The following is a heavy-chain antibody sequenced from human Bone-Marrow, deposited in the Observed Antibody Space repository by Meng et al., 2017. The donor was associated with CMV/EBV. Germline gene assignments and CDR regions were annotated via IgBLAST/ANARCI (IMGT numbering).Heavy chain of an antibody. J-gene: IGHJ3*02. CDR3: ARGVGLNSQYQLLEPI. V-gene: IGHV3-48*03. CDR1: GFTFSSYE. CDR2: ISSSGSTI. Sequence: GESLKISCAASGFTFSSYEMNWVRQAPGKGLEWVSYISSSGSTIYYADSVKGRFTISRDNAKNSLYLQMNSLRAEDTAVYYCARGVGLNSQYQLLEPIWGPGQMVTGSS. D-gene: IGHD2-2*01.